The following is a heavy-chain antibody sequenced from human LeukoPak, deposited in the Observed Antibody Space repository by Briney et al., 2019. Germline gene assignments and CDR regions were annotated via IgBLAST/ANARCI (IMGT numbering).Heavy chain of an antibody. CDR1: GGSISSYY. CDR3: AGLVVPGEFDY. V-gene: IGHV4-4*07. CDR2: MYTSGTT. D-gene: IGHD2-2*01. J-gene: IGHJ4*02. Sequence: SETLSLTCTVSGGSISSYYWSWIRQPAGKGLEWIGHMYTSGTTNYNPSLKSRVTMSVDTSKNQFSLKLSSVTAADTAVYYCAGLVVPGEFDYWGQGTLVTVSS.